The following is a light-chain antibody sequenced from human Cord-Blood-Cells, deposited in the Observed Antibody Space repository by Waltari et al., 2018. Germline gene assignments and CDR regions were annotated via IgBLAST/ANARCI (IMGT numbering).Light chain of an antibody. J-gene: IGKJ4*01. CDR3: QQYYSTPLT. V-gene: IGKV4-1*01. Sequence: DIVMTQSPDSLAVSLGERATINCKSSQSVLYSSNNKNYLAWYQQKPGQPPKLLIYWASTRETGVPDRFSGSGSGTDFTLTISSQQAEDVAVYYCQQYYSTPLTFDGGTKVEIK. CDR1: QSVLYSSNNKNY. CDR2: WAS.